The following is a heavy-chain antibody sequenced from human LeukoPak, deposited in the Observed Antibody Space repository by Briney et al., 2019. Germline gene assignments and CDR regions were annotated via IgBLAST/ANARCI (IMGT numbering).Heavy chain of an antibody. CDR1: GYTFTSYD. CDR3: ATVGCSSASCYFYYYYGMDV. CDR2: MNPNSGNT. D-gene: IGHD2-2*01. J-gene: IGHJ6*02. V-gene: IGHV1-8*01. Sequence: ASVKVSCKASGYTFTSYDINWERQATGQGLEWMGWMNPNSGNTGYAQKFQGRVTMTRNTSISTAYMELSSLRSEDTAVYSCATVGCSSASCYFYYYYGMDVWGQGTTVTVAS.